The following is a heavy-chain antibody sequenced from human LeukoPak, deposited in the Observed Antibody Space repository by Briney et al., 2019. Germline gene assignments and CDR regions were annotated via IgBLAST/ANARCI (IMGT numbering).Heavy chain of an antibody. J-gene: IGHJ6*03. CDR1: GYSFTSYW. V-gene: IGHV5-51*01. CDR3: ARRAGLYYYYMDV. Sequence: PGESLKISCKGSGYSFTSYWIGWVRQMPGKGLEWMGIIYPGDSHTRYSPSFQGQVTISADKSISTAHLQWSSLKASDTAMYYCARRAGLYYYYMDVWGKGTTVTVSS. CDR2: IYPGDSHT.